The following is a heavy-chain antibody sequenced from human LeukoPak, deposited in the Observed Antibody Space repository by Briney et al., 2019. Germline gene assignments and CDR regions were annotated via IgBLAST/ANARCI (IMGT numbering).Heavy chain of an antibody. CDR3: ANGDGFDY. CDR1: GFTFSNFW. Sequence: PGGSLRLSCATSGFTFSNFWMSWVRQAPGKGLEWVADIKQDGSEKYYADSVKGRFTISRDNAKNSLYLQMTSLRAEDTAVYYCANGDGFDYWGQGTLVTVSS. CDR2: IKQDGSEK. J-gene: IGHJ4*02. D-gene: IGHD5-24*01. V-gene: IGHV3-7*01.